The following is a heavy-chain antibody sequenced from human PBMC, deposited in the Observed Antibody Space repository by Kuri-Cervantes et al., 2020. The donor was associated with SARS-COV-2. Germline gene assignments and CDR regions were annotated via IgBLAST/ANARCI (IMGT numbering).Heavy chain of an antibody. J-gene: IGHJ6*03. Sequence: GSLRLSCAIYGGSLSGSYWSWIRQSPGKRLEWIGEVNHNGGANYNPSLKSRVTISVDTSNNQFSLHLNSVTAADTAVYHCARAYGFLRYIYYMDVWGKGTTVTVSS. CDR3: ARAYGFLRYIYYMDV. CDR1: GGSLSGSY. CDR2: VNHNGGA. V-gene: IGHV4-34*01. D-gene: IGHD3-9*01.